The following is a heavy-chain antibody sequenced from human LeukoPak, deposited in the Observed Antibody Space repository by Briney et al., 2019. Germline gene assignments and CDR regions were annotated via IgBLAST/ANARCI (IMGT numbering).Heavy chain of an antibody. V-gene: IGHV1-69*06. D-gene: IGHD3-22*01. CDR1: GGTFSSYA. Sequence: ASVTVSCKASGGTFSSYAISWVRQAPGQGLEWMGGIIPIFGTVNYAQKFQGRVTITADKSTSTAYMELSSLRSEDTAVYYCAREDYYDSSGSLYGYFDYWGQGTLVTVSS. CDR2: IIPIFGTV. J-gene: IGHJ4*02. CDR3: AREDYYDSSGSLYGYFDY.